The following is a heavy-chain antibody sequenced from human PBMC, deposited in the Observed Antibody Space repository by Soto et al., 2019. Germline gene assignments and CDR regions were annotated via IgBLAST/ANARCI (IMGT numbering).Heavy chain of an antibody. CDR1: GFSLSTSGVG. CDR3: AHRPYTPAPQDGSAP. D-gene: IGHD2-2*02. J-gene: IGHJ5*02. CDR2: IYWDDDK. Sequence: QITLKESGPTLVKPTQTLTLTCTFSGFSLSTSGVGVGWIRQPPGKALEWLALIYWDDDKRYSPSLKSRLTTPTHTPKTRVLLTRTNRTPVDTATYYCAHRPYTPAPQDGSAPWGQEPLVPVPS. V-gene: IGHV2-5*02.